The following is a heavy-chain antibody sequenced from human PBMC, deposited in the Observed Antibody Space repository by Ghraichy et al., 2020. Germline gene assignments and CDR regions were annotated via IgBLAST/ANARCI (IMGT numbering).Heavy chain of an antibody. D-gene: IGHD4-23*01. CDR1: GFTISSYS. V-gene: IGHV3-48*02. J-gene: IGHJ6*02. CDR3: ARGSKVVRFFYYDGMDV. CDR2: ITRSSRTI. Sequence: GGSLRLSCVGSGFTISSYSMNWVRQSPGKGLEWVSYITRSSRTISYADSVKGRFTISRDNAQNSLYLQMNSLRDEDTAVYYCARGSKVVRFFYYDGMDVWGQGTTVTVSS.